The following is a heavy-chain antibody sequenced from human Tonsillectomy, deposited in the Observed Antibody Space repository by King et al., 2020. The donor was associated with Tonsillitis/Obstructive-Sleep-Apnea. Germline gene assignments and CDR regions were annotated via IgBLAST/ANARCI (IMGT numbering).Heavy chain of an antibody. V-gene: IGHV4-4*02. D-gene: IGHD2-2*01. CDR2: IYHSGST. CDR1: GGSISRSNW. J-gene: IGHJ3*02. Sequence: VQLQESGPGLVKPSGTLSLTCAVSGGSISRSNWWRGVRQPPGEGLEWIGKIYHSGSTDYNPSLTSRVTISVDKSKNHFSLRLSSVTAADTAVYYCARGYCSSPSCHGDDAFDIWGQGTMVTVSS. CDR3: ARGYCSSPSCHGDDAFDI.